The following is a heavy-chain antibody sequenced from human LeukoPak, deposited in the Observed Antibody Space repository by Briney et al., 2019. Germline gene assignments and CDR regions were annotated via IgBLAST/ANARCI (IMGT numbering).Heavy chain of an antibody. J-gene: IGHJ4*02. CDR1: GGSISSGGYY. CDR3: ARGPNRVTRTIDY. Sequence: SETLSLTCTVSGGSISSGGYYWSWIRQHPGKGLEWIGYIYYSGSTYYNPPLKSRVTISVDTSKNQFSLKLSSVTAADTAVYYCARGPNRVTRTIDYWGQGTLVTVSS. CDR2: IYYSGST. V-gene: IGHV4-31*03. D-gene: IGHD1-14*01.